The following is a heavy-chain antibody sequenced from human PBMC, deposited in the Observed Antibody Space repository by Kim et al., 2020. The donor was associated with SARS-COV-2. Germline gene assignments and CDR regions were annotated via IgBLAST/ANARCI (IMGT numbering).Heavy chain of an antibody. CDR2: IDLRGSTI. D-gene: IGHD4-17*01. CDR3: AGDDYGSNLFVDILDI. V-gene: IGHV3-48*03. Sequence: GGSLRLSCAASGFTFSRYEMNWVRQAPGKGLEWVSYIDLRGSTIYYADSVKGRFTISRDNAKNSLFLQMNSLRSEDTSIYYCAGDDYGSNLFVDILDIWGQGTMFTVSS. CDR1: GFTFSRYE. J-gene: IGHJ3*02.